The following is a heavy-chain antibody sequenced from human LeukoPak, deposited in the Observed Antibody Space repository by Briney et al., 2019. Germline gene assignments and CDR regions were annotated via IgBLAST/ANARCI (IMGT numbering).Heavy chain of an antibody. D-gene: IGHD6-19*01. J-gene: IGHJ6*02. CDR2: IYYSGST. CDR3: ARESTTVAGSLYYYYYGMDV. V-gene: IGHV4-59*01. CDR1: GGSISSYS. Sequence: SETLSLTCTVSGGSISSYSWSWIRQPPGKGLEWIGYIYYSGSTNYNPSLKSRVTISVDTSKNQFSLKLSSVTAADTAVYYCARESTTVAGSLYYYYYGMDVWGQGTTVTVSS.